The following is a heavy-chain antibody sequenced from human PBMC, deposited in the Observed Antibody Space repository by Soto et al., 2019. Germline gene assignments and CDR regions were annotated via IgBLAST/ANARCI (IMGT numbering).Heavy chain of an antibody. D-gene: IGHD1-26*01. CDR2: IYYSGST. CDR3: ARTGVYSTRFDP. Sequence: TSETLSLTCTVSGGSISSSSYYWGWIRQPPGKGLEWIGSIYYSGSTYYNPSLKSRVTISVDTSKNQFSLKLSSVTAADTAVYYCARTGVYSTRFDPWGQGTLVTVSS. CDR1: GGSISSSSYY. J-gene: IGHJ5*02. V-gene: IGHV4-39*01.